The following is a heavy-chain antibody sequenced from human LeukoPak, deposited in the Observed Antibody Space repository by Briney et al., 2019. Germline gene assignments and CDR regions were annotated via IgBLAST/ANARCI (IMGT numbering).Heavy chain of an antibody. D-gene: IGHD6-13*01. CDR2: VYYSGTT. J-gene: IGHJ4*02. V-gene: IGHV4-39*01. Sequence: SETLSLTCSVSGDSISLSFYYWGWIRQPPGKALEWIGSVYYSGTTSYNPSLKSRVTISVDTSKNQFSLKLSSVTAADTAVYYCARQGQQLVVWYFDYWGQGTLVTVSS. CDR1: GDSISLSFYY. CDR3: ARQGQQLVVWYFDY.